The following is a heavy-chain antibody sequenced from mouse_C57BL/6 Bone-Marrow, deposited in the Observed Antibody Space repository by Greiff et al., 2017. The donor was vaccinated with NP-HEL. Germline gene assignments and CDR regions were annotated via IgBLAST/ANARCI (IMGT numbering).Heavy chain of an antibody. V-gene: IGHV5-17*01. D-gene: IGHD1-2*01. CDR2: ISSGSSTI. CDR1: GFTFSDYG. J-gene: IGHJ3*01. Sequence: EVMLVESGGGLVKPGGSLKLSCAASGFTFSDYGMHWVRQAPEKGLAWVAYISSGSSTIYYADTVKGRFTISRDNAKNTLFLQMTSLRSEDTAMYYCARPAGAYWGQGTLVTVSA. CDR3: ARPAGAY.